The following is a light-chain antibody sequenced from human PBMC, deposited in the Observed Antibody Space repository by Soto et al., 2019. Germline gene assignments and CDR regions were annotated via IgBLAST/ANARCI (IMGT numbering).Light chain of an antibody. Sequence: DIVMTQSPLSLPVTLGQPASISCRSSQSLLHTNGYNYLDWYLQKPGQSPQLLIYLGSNRASGVPDRFSGSGSGTNFTLKISRVEAEDFGVYYCMQALQTPWTFGQGTKVDIK. J-gene: IGKJ1*01. CDR2: LGS. V-gene: IGKV2-28*01. CDR3: MQALQTPWT. CDR1: QSLLHTNGYNY.